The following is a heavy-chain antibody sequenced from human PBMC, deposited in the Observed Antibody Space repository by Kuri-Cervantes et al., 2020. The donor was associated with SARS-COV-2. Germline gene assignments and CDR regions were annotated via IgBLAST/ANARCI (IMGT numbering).Heavy chain of an antibody. V-gene: IGHV3-30*18. CDR3: AKDLSADFWSGYYKPDAFDI. Sequence: GGSLRLSCAASGFTFSSYGMHWVRQAPGKGLEWVAVISYDGSNKYYADSVKGRFTISRDNSKNTLYLQMNSLRAEDAAVYYCAKDLSADFWSGYYKPDAFDIWGQGTMVTVSS. CDR1: GFTFSSYG. CDR2: ISYDGSNK. D-gene: IGHD3-3*01. J-gene: IGHJ3*02.